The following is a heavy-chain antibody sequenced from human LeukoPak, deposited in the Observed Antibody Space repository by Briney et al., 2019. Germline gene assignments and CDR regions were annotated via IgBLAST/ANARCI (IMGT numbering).Heavy chain of an antibody. D-gene: IGHD3-16*01. V-gene: IGHV3-30-3*01. CDR2: ISYDGNNK. CDR1: GFTFSSYA. CDR3: VRGAGGMYYFDY. J-gene: IGHJ4*02. Sequence: GRSLRLSCAASGFTFSSYAMHWVRQAPGKGLEWVAVISYDGNNKYYADSVKGRFTISRDNAKNTLYLQMNSLRAEDTVVYYCVRGAGGMYYFDYWGQGTLVTVSS.